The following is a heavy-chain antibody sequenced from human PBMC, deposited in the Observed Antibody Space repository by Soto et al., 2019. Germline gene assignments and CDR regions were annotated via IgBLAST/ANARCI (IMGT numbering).Heavy chain of an antibody. V-gene: IGHV1-18*01. J-gene: IGHJ5*01. CDR3: ARVAESIKSRPDWFDS. CDR1: GYTFTSYG. D-gene: IGHD6-6*01. Sequence: QVQLVQSGAEVKKPGASVKVSCKASGYTFTSYGISWVRQAPGQGLEWMGWISAYNGNTNYQQKFQGRVTMTTDTSTKTAYMELRSLRSDDTAVYYCARVAESIKSRPDWFDSWGQGTLVTVSS. CDR2: ISAYNGNT.